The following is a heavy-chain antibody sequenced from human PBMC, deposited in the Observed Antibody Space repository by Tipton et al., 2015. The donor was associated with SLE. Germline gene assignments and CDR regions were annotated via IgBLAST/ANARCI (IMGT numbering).Heavy chain of an antibody. V-gene: IGHV3-53*05. CDR2: IYSGGNT. CDR3: ARSSSVRTLLWPTFAY. Sequence: GSLRFSCAASGFTVSSNYMNWVRQAPGKGLEWVSVIYSGGNTNYADSVKGRFTISRDNSKNMLYLQMNSLRTEDTAVYFCARSSSVRTLLWPTFAYWGQGTLVTVSS. CDR1: GFTVSSNY. J-gene: IGHJ4*02. D-gene: IGHD2/OR15-2a*01.